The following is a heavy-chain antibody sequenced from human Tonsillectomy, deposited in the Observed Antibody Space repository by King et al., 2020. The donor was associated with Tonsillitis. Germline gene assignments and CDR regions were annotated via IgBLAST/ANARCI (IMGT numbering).Heavy chain of an antibody. V-gene: IGHV5-51*03. CDR3: ARLEGGSPYYYYYMDV. D-gene: IGHD3-16*01. CDR1: GYSFSTYW. J-gene: IGHJ6*03. Sequence: VQLVQSGAEVKKPGDSLKISCRGTGYSFSTYWIGWVRQMPGKGLEWMGITHPGDSDTRYSPSFQGQGTISAGKSIDTAYMQWSSLQATDTAIYYCARLEGGSPYYYYYMDVWGKGTTVTVSS. CDR2: THPGDSDT.